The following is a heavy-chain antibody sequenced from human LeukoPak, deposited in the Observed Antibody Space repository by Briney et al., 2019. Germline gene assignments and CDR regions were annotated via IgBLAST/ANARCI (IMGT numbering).Heavy chain of an antibody. V-gene: IGHV1-24*01. Sequence: ASVKVSCKVSGYTLTEISLHWVRQAPGKGLEWMGGVDREDGETMYEQKFQGRVTMTEDTSTDTAFMELSSLRSEDTAVYYCGTVGYSYGAFDYLGQGTLVIVSS. CDR3: GTVGYSYGAFDY. D-gene: IGHD5-18*01. J-gene: IGHJ4*02. CDR1: GYTLTEIS. CDR2: VDREDGET.